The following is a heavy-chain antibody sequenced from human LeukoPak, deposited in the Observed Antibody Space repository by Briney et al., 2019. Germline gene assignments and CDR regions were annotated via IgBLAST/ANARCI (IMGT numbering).Heavy chain of an antibody. V-gene: IGHV1-2*02. J-gene: IGHJ5*02. CDR3: ARAAITTYRELPKNNWFDP. CDR2: INPNSGGT. CDR1: VYTFTRYY. D-gene: IGHD3-3*01. Sequence: ASVKVSCKASVYTFTRYYMHWVRQAPGQRLEWMGWINPNSGGTNYAQKFQGRVTMTRDTSISTAYMELSRLRSDDTAVYYCARAAITTYRELPKNNWFDPWGQGTLVTVSS.